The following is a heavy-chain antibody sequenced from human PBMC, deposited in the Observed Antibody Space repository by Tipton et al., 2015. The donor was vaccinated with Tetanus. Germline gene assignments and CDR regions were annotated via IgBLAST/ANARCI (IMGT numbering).Heavy chain of an antibody. CDR3: ARGSAGSPMDV. J-gene: IGHJ6*02. CDR1: GFTLSTYD. V-gene: IGHV3-13*01. Sequence: AASGFTLSTYDIHWVRQPPGEGLEWVSGIGTAGDTHYSGSVKGRFTISRENVKNSLSLQLNNLRVGDTAVYYCARGSAGSPMDVWGQGTTVTVSS. CDR2: IGTAGDT.